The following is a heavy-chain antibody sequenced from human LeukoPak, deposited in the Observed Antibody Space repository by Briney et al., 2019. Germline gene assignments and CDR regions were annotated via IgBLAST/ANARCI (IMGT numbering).Heavy chain of an antibody. CDR3: ARGNPERVD. CDR2: IKQDGSEK. D-gene: IGHD1-14*01. J-gene: IGHJ4*02. V-gene: IGHV3-7*04. CDR1: GFTLSSYW. Sequence: PGGSLRLSCAASGFTLSSYWMSSVRHAPGKGLEWVANIKQDGSEKYYVDSVKGRFTISRDNARNALYLQLNSLRVEDTAVYNCARGNPERVDWGQGTLVTVSS.